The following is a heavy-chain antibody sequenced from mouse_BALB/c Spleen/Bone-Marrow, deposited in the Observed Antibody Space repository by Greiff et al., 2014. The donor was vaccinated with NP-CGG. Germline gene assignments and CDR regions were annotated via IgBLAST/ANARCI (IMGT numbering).Heavy chain of an antibody. J-gene: IGHJ3*01. CDR3: AAYYYGSNQFAY. V-gene: IGHV14-3*02. D-gene: IGHD1-1*01. CDR2: IDPANGNT. Sequence: EVQRVESGAELVKPGASVKLSCTASGFNIKDTYMHWVKQRPEQGLEWIGRIDPANGNTKYDPKFQGKATITADTSSNTAYLQLSSLTSEDTAVYYCAAYYYGSNQFAYWGQGTLVTVSA. CDR1: GFNIKDTY.